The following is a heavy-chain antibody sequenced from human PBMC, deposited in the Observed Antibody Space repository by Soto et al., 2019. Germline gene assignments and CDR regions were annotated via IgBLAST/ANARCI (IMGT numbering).Heavy chain of an antibody. V-gene: IGHV3-30*18. CDR2: ISYDATKK. D-gene: IGHD6-19*01. J-gene: IGHJ4*02. CDR3: VKQAPAGWHFFDT. Sequence: GGSLRLSCAASGLPFRTYGIYCDRQTPGEGLKWVAGISYDATKKYYADSVKGRFTISRDNSKNTLYLQTDSLRTEDTPVYYGVKQAPAGWHFFDTWRQGPLATVSS. CDR1: GLPFRTYG.